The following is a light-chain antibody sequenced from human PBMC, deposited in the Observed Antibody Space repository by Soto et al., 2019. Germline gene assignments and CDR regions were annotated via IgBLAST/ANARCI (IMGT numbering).Light chain of an antibody. V-gene: IGKV1-39*01. CDR3: QQSYSTPPWT. Sequence: DVQMTQSPSSLSASVGDRVTITCRASQSVSIYLYWYQQKPGKAPNLLISAASSLQNGVPSRFRGSGSGTDFTLTISGMQREDFATYYCQQSYSTPPWTFGQGTKVEIK. J-gene: IGKJ1*01. CDR1: QSVSIY. CDR2: AAS.